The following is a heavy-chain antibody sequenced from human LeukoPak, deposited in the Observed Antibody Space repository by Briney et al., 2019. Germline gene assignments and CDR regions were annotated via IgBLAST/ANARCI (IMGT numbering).Heavy chain of an antibody. CDR1: GGSFSGYY. J-gene: IGHJ6*03. D-gene: IGHD6-13*01. Sequence: PSETLSLTCAVYGGSFSGYYWSWIRQPPGKGLEWIGEINHSGSTNYNPSLKSRVTISVDTSNNQFSLKLSSVTAADTAVYYCARWYSSSWYGYYYYMDVWGKGTTVTVSS. CDR3: ARWYSSSWYGYYYYMDV. V-gene: IGHV4-34*01. CDR2: INHSGST.